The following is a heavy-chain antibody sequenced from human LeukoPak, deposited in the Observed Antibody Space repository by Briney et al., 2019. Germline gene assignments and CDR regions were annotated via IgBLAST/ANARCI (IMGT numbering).Heavy chain of an antibody. V-gene: IGHV3-30*04. D-gene: IGHD1-26*01. CDR2: ISYDGSVE. CDR1: GFTFSNYA. CDR3: ARDCSGSYLRYYFDY. Sequence: GGSLRLSCAASGFTFSNYAMHWVRQAPGKGLEWVALISYDGSVEKSAASVKGRFTISRDNSKNTLYLQMNSLRIEDTAVYYCARDCSGSYLRYYFDYWGQGTLVTVSS. J-gene: IGHJ4*02.